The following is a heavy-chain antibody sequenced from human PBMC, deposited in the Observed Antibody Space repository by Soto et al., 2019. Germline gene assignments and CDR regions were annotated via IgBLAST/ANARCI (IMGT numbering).Heavy chain of an antibody. D-gene: IGHD2-2*01. J-gene: IGHJ4*02. Sequence: PGGSLRFSCVGSGFTFSSYGMHWVRQAPGKGLECVAVISDTGSSHYYAASVEGRFTISRENSKNTLSLHMDRLRVEDTAVYYCAKDRGGDCPDNSCYFGADYWGQGTPVTVSS. CDR3: AKDRGGDCPDNSCYFGADY. CDR1: GFTFSSYG. V-gene: IGHV3-30*18. CDR2: ISDTGSSH.